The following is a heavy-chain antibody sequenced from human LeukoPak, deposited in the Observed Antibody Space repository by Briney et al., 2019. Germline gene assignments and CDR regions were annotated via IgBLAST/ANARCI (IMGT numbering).Heavy chain of an antibody. CDR2: IYSSGST. V-gene: IGHV4-59*01. J-gene: IGHJ5*02. D-gene: IGHD2-2*02. Sequence: SETLSLTCTVSGGSISSYYWSWIRKPPGKGLEWIGYIYSSGSTNYNPSLKSRVTISVDTSKNQFSLKLSSVTAADTAVYYCARSGYCSSTSCYRSLWFDPWGQGTLVTVSS. CDR3: ARSGYCSSTSCYRSLWFDP. CDR1: GGSISSYY.